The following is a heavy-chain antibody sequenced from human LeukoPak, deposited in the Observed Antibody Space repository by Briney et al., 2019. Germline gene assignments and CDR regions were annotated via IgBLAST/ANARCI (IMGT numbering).Heavy chain of an antibody. J-gene: IGHJ4*02. CDR2: ITSSSSPI. D-gene: IGHD4-11*01. CDR1: GFTFSYYY. V-gene: IGHV3-11*04. Sequence: KPGESLRLSCAASGFTFSYYYMSWIHQAPGKGLAWVSYITSSSSPIYYADSVKGRFTISRDNAKSSLYLQMNSLRAEDTAVYYCARAYRNYGDYWGQGTLVTVSS. CDR3: ARAYRNYGDY.